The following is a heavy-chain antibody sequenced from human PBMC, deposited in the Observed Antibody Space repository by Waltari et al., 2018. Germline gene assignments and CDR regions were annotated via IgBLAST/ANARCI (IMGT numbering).Heavy chain of an antibody. D-gene: IGHD3-3*01. CDR1: GFTFSSYS. CDR2: IKSDGSST. V-gene: IGHV3-74*01. Sequence: EVQLVESGGGLVQPGGSLRLSCAASGFTFSSYSMHWVRQAPGKGLVWVSRIKSDGSSTNYADSVEGRFTISRDNAKNTLYLQMNSLRAEDTAMYYCAVRGAFDYWGQGTLVTVSS. J-gene: IGHJ4*02. CDR3: AVRGAFDY.